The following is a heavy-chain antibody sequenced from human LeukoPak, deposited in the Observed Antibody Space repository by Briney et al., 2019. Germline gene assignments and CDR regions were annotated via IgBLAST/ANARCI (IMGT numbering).Heavy chain of an antibody. CDR1: GFTFSSYA. Sequence: GGSLRLSCAASGFTFSSYAMSWVRQAPGNGLEWVSAVSGSGGSTYYADSVKGRFTISRDNSKNTLYLQMNSPRAEDTAVYYCAKTSWDYDFWSGYQDAFDIWGQGTMVTVSS. CDR2: VSGSGGST. J-gene: IGHJ3*02. V-gene: IGHV3-23*01. CDR3: AKTSWDYDFWSGYQDAFDI. D-gene: IGHD3-3*01.